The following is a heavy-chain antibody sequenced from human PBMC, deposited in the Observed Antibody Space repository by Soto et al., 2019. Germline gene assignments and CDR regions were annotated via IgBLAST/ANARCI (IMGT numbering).Heavy chain of an antibody. CDR2: MSDDGTSQ. CDR3: ARDSYFDY. J-gene: IGHJ4*02. CDR1: GFTFSSYA. V-gene: IGHV3-30-3*01. Sequence: VQLVESGGGVVQPGRSLRLSCAASGFTFSSYAMHWVRQAPGKGLEWVAVMSDDGTSQYSADSVKGRFTISRDNSKNMLYLEMNSLRAEDTAVYYCARDSYFDYWGQGTLVTVSS.